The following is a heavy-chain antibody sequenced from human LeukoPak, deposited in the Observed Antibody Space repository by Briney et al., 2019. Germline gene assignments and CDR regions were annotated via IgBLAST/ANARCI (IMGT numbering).Heavy chain of an antibody. CDR1: GFTFSSYA. V-gene: IGHV3-30*04. D-gene: IGHD2-21*01. Sequence: GGSLRLSCAASGFTFSSYAMHWVRQAPGKGLEWVAVISYDGSNKYYADSVKGRFTISRDNSKNTLYLQTNSLRAEDTAAYYCARDVVVLAFDIWGQGTMVTVSS. J-gene: IGHJ3*02. CDR3: ARDVVVLAFDI. CDR2: ISYDGSNK.